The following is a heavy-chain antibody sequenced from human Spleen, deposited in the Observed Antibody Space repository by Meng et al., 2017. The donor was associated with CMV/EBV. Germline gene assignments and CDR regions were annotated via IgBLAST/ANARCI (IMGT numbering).Heavy chain of an antibody. V-gene: IGHV5-51*01. CDR2: IYPDDSDT. CDR1: GYSFTSYW. D-gene: IGHD1/OR15-1a*01. Sequence: GGSLRLSCKGSGYSFTSYWIGWVRQMPGKGLEWMGIIYPDDSDTRYSPSFQGQVTISADKSISTAYLQWRSLKASDSGMYYCALGGGLDQRGGDHWGQGTLVTVSS. J-gene: IGHJ4*02. CDR3: ALGGGLDQRGGDH.